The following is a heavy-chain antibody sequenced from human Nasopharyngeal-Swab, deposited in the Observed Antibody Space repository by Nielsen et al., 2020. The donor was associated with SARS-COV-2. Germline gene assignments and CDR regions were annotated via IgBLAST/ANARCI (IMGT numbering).Heavy chain of an antibody. J-gene: IGHJ6*02. Sequence: GESLRLSCAASGFTFSSYAMSWVRQAPGKGLEWVSVIYSGGSSTYYADSVKGRFTISRDNSKNTLYLQMNSLRAEDTAVYYCAKSKSSTSCFYGMDVWGQGTTVTVSS. CDR2: IYSGGSST. CDR3: AKSKSSTSCFYGMDV. D-gene: IGHD2-2*01. V-gene: IGHV3-23*03. CDR1: GFTFSSYA.